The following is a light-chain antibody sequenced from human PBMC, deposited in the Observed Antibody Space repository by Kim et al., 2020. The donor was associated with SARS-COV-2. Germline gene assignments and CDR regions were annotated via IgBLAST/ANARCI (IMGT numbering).Light chain of an antibody. V-gene: IGKV3-20*01. CDR3: QQYGSSPYT. CDR2: GAS. J-gene: IGKJ2*01. Sequence: EIVLTQSPGTLSLSPGERATLSCRASQSVSKNHLAWYQQKPGQAPRLLIYGASSRATGIPDRFSGSGSGTDFILTISRLEPEDFAVYYCQQYGSSPYTFGQGTKLEI. CDR1: QSVSKNH.